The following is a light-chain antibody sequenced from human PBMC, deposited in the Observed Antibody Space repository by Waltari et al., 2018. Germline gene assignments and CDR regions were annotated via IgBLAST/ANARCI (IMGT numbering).Light chain of an antibody. Sequence: QSALTQTATVSGSPGQSITISCTGTSSDVGSYNLVSWYQQHPGKAHTLIIYDVTKRPSGVCNRFSGSKSGNTASLTISGLQAADEADYYCCSYAGSAISVFGGGTRLTVL. J-gene: IGLJ3*02. CDR3: CSYAGSAISV. CDR1: SSDVGSYNL. CDR2: DVT. V-gene: IGLV2-23*02.